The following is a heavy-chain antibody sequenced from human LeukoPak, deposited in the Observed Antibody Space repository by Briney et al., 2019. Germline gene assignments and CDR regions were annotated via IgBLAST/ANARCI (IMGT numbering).Heavy chain of an antibody. CDR2: ISAYNGNT. CDR3: ARVGYYDSSGYYYFDY. CDR1: GYTFTSYG. J-gene: IGHJ4*02. V-gene: IGHV1-18*01. D-gene: IGHD3-22*01. Sequence: ASVKVSCKASGYTFTSYGISWVRQASGQGLEWMGWISAYNGNTNYAQKLQGRVTMTTDTSTSTAYMELRSLRSDDTAVYYCARVGYYDSSGYYYFDYWGQGTLVTVSS.